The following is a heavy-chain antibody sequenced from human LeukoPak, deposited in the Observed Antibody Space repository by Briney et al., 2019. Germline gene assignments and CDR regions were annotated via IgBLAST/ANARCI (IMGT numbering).Heavy chain of an antibody. CDR1: GDSVSSNSAA. CDR3: ARVVAAGRPLPVYGMDV. J-gene: IGHJ6*02. V-gene: IGHV6-1*01. D-gene: IGHD6-13*01. Sequence: SQTLSLTCAISGDSVSSNSAAWNWIRQSPSRGLEWLGRTYYRSKWCNDYAVSVKSRITINPDTSKNQISLQLNSVTPEDTAVYYCARVVAAGRPLPVYGMDVWGQGTTVTVSS. CDR2: TYYRSKWCN.